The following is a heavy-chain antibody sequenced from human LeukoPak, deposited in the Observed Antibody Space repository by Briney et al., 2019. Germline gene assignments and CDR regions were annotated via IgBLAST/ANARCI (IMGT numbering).Heavy chain of an antibody. CDR2: IYTSGST. J-gene: IGHJ4*02. D-gene: IGHD3-22*01. Sequence: SETLSLTCTVSGGSISSGSYYWSWIRQPAGKGLEWIGRIYTSGSTNYNPSLKSRVTISVDTSKNQFSLKLSSVTAADTAVYYCARHSSGYYYVDYWGQGTLVTVSS. V-gene: IGHV4-61*02. CDR1: GGSISSGSYY. CDR3: ARHSSGYYYVDY.